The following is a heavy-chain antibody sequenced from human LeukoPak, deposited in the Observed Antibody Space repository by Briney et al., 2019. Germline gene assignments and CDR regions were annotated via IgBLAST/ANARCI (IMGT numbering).Heavy chain of an antibody. Sequence: SGGSLRLSCAASGFTFSSYAMSWVRQAPGKGLEWVSAISGSGGSTYYADSVKGRFTISRDNSKNSLYLQMNSLRAEDTAVYYCARGLKESRYYGDYVVAEFDYWGQGTLVTVSS. CDR1: GFTFSSYA. CDR3: ARGLKESRYYGDYVVAEFDY. V-gene: IGHV3-23*01. CDR2: ISGSGGST. J-gene: IGHJ4*02. D-gene: IGHD4-17*01.